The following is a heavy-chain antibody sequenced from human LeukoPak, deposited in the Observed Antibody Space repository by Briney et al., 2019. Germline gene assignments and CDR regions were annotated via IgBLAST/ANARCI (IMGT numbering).Heavy chain of an antibody. CDR1: GFTFSSYA. CDR3: AKASGWGRYYFDY. V-gene: IGHV3-23*01. J-gene: IGHJ4*02. CDR2: ISGSGGST. Sequence: GGSLRLSCAASGFTFSSYAMSWVRQAPGKGLEWVSAISGSGGSTYYADSVKGRFTISRDNSRNTLYLQMNSLRAEDTAVYYCAKASGWGRYYFDYWGQGTLVTVSS. D-gene: IGHD3-16*01.